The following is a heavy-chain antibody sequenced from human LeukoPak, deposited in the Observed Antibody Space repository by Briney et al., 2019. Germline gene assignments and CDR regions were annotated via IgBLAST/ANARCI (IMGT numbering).Heavy chain of an antibody. V-gene: IGHV3-20*04. J-gene: IGHJ4*02. Sequence: GGSLRLSCAASGFTFSDSYMSWIRQAPGKGLEWVSGINWNGGSTGYADSVKGRFTISRDNAKNSLYLQMNSLRAEDTALYYCARGLVGTTVTTLNYWGQGTLVTVSS. CDR1: GFTFSDSY. CDR2: INWNGGST. CDR3: ARGLVGTTVTTLNY. D-gene: IGHD4-17*01.